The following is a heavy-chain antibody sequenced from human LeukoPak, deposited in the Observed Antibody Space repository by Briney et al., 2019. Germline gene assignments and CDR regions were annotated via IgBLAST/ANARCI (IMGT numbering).Heavy chain of an antibody. V-gene: IGHV3-74*01. J-gene: IGHJ4*02. D-gene: IGHD3-10*01. CDR1: GFTFSTSW. CDR3: AGAESYGWFNY. CDR2: INSDGSGT. Sequence: PGGSLRLSCTASGFTFSTSWMHWVRQTPGKGLVWVSRINSDGSGTTYADSVKGRFSVFRDKAKNTVYLEMTSLRDDDTAVYFCAGAESYGWFNYWGQGTLVTVSS.